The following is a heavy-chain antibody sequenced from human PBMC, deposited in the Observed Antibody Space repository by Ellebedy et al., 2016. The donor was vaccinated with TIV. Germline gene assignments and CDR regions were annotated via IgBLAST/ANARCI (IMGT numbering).Heavy chain of an antibody. Sequence: SETLSLTCTVSGGSISRFYWTWIRQPPGKGLEWIGYVSYSGSTNYNPSLNSRVIISLDTSKTQFSLRLTSVTAADTAVYYCARDGDLYNSGSYRAFDVWGQGTVVTVSS. CDR2: VSYSGST. CDR1: GGSISRFY. D-gene: IGHD3-10*01. CDR3: ARDGDLYNSGSYRAFDV. V-gene: IGHV4-59*01. J-gene: IGHJ3*01.